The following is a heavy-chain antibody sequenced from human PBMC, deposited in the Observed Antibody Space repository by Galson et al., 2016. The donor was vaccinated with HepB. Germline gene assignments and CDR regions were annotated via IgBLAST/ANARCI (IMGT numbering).Heavy chain of an antibody. J-gene: IGHJ4*02. CDR2: INPSGGSA. D-gene: IGHD3-10*01. CDR3: ARSGGSYSADD. Sequence: SVKVSCKASGYTFTSYYMHWVRQAPGQGLEWVGIINPSGGSATYAQKFQGRVTMTTDTSTSTVYMELSSLRSEDTAVYYCARSGGSYSADDWGQGTLVTVSS. CDR1: GYTFTSYY. V-gene: IGHV1-46*01.